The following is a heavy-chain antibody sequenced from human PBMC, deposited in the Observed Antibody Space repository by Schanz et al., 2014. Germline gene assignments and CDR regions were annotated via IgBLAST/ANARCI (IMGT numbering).Heavy chain of an antibody. CDR3: VKDDRGDVVVVAANY. V-gene: IGHV3-23*01. D-gene: IGHD2-15*01. Sequence: EAQLLESGGGLVQPGGSLRLSCAASGFNFKAYAMSWVRQAPGKGLEWVSGMSGSGSTADYADSVKGRFTISRDNSRNTVYLQMSSLRAEDTAVYYCVKDDRGDVVVVAANYWGQGAQVIVSS. J-gene: IGHJ4*02. CDR2: MSGSGSTA. CDR1: GFNFKAYA.